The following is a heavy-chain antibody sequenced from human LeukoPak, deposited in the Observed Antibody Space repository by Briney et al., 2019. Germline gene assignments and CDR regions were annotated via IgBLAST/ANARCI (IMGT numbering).Heavy chain of an antibody. CDR1: GFIFSNYS. D-gene: IGHD6-13*01. CDR2: IRSGSTTI. V-gene: IGHV3-48*01. CDR3: ARAKGARGSSWYSDAFDI. J-gene: IGHJ3*02. Sequence: GGSLRLSCAASGFIFSNYSMKWVRQAPGEGLEWISYIRSGSTTIYYADSVKGRFIISRDDAKNSLYLQMNSLRAEDTAVYYCARAKGARGSSWYSDAFDIWGQGTMVTVSS.